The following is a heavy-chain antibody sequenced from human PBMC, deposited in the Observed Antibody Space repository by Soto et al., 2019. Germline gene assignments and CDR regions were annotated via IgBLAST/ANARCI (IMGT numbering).Heavy chain of an antibody. CDR1: GFIFSSYG. CDR3: ARDGGDFDY. CDR2: ISHDGNKK. V-gene: IGHV3-33*05. Sequence: QVQLVESGGGVVQPGRSLRLSCATSGFIFSSYGIHWLRQAPGKGLEWLAIISHDGNKKYYADSVKGRFTISRDKSKNTVYLQMDSLRVEDTAVYYCARDGGDFDYWGQGTLVTVSS. D-gene: IGHD3-16*01. J-gene: IGHJ4*02.